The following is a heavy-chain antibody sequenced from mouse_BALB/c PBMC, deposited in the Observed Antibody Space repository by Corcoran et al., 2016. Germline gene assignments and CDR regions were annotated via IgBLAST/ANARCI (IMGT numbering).Heavy chain of an antibody. CDR3: ARGPYAMDY. CDR2: INPYNGAT. CDR1: GYSFTGYY. Sequence: EVQLQQSGPELVKPGASVKISCKASGYSFTGYYMHWVKQSHVKSLEWIGRINPYNGATSYNQNFKDKASLTVDKSSSTAYMELHSLTSEDSAVYYCARGPYAMDYWGQGTSVTVSS. J-gene: IGHJ4*01. V-gene: IGHV1-26*01.